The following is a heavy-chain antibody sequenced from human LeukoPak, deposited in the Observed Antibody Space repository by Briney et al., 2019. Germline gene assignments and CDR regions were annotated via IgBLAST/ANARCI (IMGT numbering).Heavy chain of an antibody. CDR1: GYSISSGYY. CDR3: ARVGSSSSRGYFPGGGNWFDP. CDR2: IYHSGST. Sequence: PSETLSLTCTVSGYSISSGYYWGWIRQPPGKGLEWIGSIYHSGSTYYNPSLKSQVTISVDTSKNQFSLKLSSVTAADTAVYYCARVGSSSSRGYFPGGGNWFDPWGQGTLVTVSS. J-gene: IGHJ5*02. D-gene: IGHD6-6*01. V-gene: IGHV4-38-2*02.